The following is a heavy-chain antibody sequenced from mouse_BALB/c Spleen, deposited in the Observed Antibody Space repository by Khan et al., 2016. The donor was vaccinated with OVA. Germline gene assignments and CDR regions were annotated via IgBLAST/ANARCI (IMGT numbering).Heavy chain of an antibody. CDR2: IWGDGST. Sequence: VELVESGPGLVAPSQSLSITCTVSGFSLSSYGVNWVRQPPGKGLEWLGVIWGDGSTNYHSALISRLIISKDNSKSQVFLKLNSLQTDDTSTYYCAKFTPDYYSMDYWGQGTSVTVAS. D-gene: IGHD1-1*01. J-gene: IGHJ4*01. CDR1: GFSLSSYG. V-gene: IGHV2-3*01. CDR3: AKFTPDYYSMDY.